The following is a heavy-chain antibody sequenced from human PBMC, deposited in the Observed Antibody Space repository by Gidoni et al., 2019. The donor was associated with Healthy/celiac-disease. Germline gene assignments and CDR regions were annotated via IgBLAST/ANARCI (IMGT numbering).Heavy chain of an antibody. CDR1: GFTLSSYA. J-gene: IGHJ4*02. CDR3: AKALSGSSLI. Sequence: EVQLLESGVGLVQPGGSLRLSFAASGFTLSSYAMSWVRQAPGKGLEWVSAIRGSGGSTYDAESVKGRLTISRDNSKNTLYLQMNSLRAEDTAVYDCAKALSGSSLIWGQGTLVTVSS. D-gene: IGHD1-26*01. V-gene: IGHV3-23*01. CDR2: IRGSGGST.